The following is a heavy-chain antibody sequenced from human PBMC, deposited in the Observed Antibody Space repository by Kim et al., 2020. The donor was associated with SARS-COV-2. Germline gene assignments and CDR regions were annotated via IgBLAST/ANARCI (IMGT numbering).Heavy chain of an antibody. Sequence: SETLSLTCTVSGGSIITGSFYWGSIRQSPGEGREWIGSLSSGGSTYYNPSLKSRVSLSRDTSKNKFSLNLIAVTAADTALYYCVAYPAYHFVSWGRGIL. CDR2: LSSGGST. D-gene: IGHD2-21*01. J-gene: IGHJ4*02. CDR3: VAYPAYHFVS. V-gene: IGHV4-39*07. CDR1: GGSIITGSFY.